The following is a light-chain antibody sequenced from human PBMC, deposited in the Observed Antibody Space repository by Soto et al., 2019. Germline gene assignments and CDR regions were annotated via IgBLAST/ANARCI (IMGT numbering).Light chain of an antibody. CDR3: QKDNSAPWTA. J-gene: IGKJ1*01. CDR2: AAS. V-gene: IGKV1-27*01. CDR1: QGISNY. Sequence: DIQMTQSPSSLSASVGDRVTITCRASQGISNYLAWYQQKPGKVPKLLIYAASTLQSGVPSRFSGSGSGTDFTLTISSLQPEDVATYYCQKDNSAPWTAFGQGTKVEIK.